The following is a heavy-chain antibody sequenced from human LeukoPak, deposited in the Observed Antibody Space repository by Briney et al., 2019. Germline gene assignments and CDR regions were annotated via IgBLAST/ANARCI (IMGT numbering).Heavy chain of an antibody. CDR2: ISGSGGST. Sequence: PGGSLRLSCVASGFTFIKYAMTWVRQAPGKGLEWVSAISGSGGSTYYADSVKGRFTISRDNSKNTLYLQIGSLRADDTAVYYCTRMSREAPGLPDLWGQGTLVTVSS. J-gene: IGHJ5*02. D-gene: IGHD5-24*01. CDR1: GFTFIKYA. V-gene: IGHV3-23*01. CDR3: TRMSREAPGLPDL.